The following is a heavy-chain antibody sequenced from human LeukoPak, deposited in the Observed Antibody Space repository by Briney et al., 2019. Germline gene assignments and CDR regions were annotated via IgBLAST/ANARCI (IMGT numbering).Heavy chain of an antibody. CDR3: TTDPLRRSSAWYVGY. CDR1: GFTFSNAW. V-gene: IGHV3-15*01. CDR2: IQSKTDDGAT. J-gene: IGHJ4*02. D-gene: IGHD6-19*01. Sequence: GGSLRLSCAASGFTFSNAWMSWVRQAPGKGLEWVGRIQSKTDDGATDYAAPVKGRFTISRDDSKNTLYLQMNSLKTEDTAVYYCTTDPLRRSSAWYVGYWGRGTLVTVSS.